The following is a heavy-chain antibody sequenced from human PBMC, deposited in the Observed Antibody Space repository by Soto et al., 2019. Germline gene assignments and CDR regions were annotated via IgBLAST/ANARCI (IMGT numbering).Heavy chain of an antibody. D-gene: IGHD5-12*01. CDR1: GFTFSSYG. CDR3: AREELRLGGFDY. J-gene: IGHJ4*02. CDR2: IWYDGSNK. V-gene: IGHV3-33*01. Sequence: QVQLVESGGGVVQPGRSLRLSCAASGFTFSSYGMHWVRQAPGKGLEWVAVIWYDGSNKYYADSVKGRFTISRDNSKNTLYLQMNSLRAEDTAVYYCAREELRLGGFDYWGQGTLVTVSS.